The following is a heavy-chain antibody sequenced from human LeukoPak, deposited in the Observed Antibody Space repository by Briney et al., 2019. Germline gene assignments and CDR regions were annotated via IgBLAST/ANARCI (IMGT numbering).Heavy chain of an antibody. D-gene: IGHD3-22*01. CDR2: IRSKAYGGTT. CDR3: TRVRLRYYDSSGYPSLYYYYYGMDV. J-gene: IGHJ6*02. Sequence: GGSLRLSCPASGFTFGDYAMSWVRQAPGKGLEWVGFIRSKAYGGTTEYAASVKGRFTISRDDSKSIAYLQMNSLKTEDTAVYYCTRVRLRYYDSSGYPSLYYYYYGMDVWGQGTTVTVSS. V-gene: IGHV3-49*04. CDR1: GFTFGDYA.